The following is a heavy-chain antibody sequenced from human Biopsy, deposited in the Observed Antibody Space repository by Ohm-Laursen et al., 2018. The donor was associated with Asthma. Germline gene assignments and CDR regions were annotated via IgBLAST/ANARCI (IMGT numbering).Heavy chain of an antibody. CDR2: HDHEEGGT. CDR3: ASDFPKDYVRYNFQF. Sequence: GSSVTVSCKLSGYSLTDLSMHWVRQAPGQGLEWMGGHDHEEGGTVNARRFQGRVTMTEGTSTDTAYMELSSLSSDDTAVYYCASDFPKDYVRYNFQFWGQGTLVTVSS. D-gene: IGHD3-16*01. V-gene: IGHV1-24*01. CDR1: GYSLTDLS. J-gene: IGHJ4*02.